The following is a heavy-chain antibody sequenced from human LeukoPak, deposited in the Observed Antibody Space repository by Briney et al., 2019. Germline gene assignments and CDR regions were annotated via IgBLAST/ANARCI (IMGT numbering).Heavy chain of an antibody. CDR2: INHSGST. CDR3: AKGSYGSGSYGTWFDP. CDR1: GGSFSGYY. V-gene: IGHV4-34*01. D-gene: IGHD3-10*01. Sequence: SETLSLTCAVYGGSFSGYYWSWIRQPPGKGLEWIGEINHSGSTNYNPSLKSRVTISVDTSKNQFSLKLSSVTAADTAVYYCAKGSYGSGSYGTWFDPWGQGTLVTVSS. J-gene: IGHJ5*02.